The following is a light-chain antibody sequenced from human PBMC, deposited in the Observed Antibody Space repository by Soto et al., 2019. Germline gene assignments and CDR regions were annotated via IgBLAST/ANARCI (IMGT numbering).Light chain of an antibody. Sequence: DIHMTQSPASRSASVGYRVTITCQASQDISNYLNWYQQKPGKAPKVLIYDASNLGTGVPSRFSGSGSGTDFTFSISSLQPEDVATYYCQQYDGLPTFGQGTRLEIK. J-gene: IGKJ5*01. CDR2: DAS. CDR3: QQYDGLPT. V-gene: IGKV1-33*01. CDR1: QDISNY.